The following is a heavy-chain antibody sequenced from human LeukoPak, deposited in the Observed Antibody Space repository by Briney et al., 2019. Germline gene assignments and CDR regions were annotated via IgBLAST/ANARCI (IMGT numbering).Heavy chain of an antibody. D-gene: IGHD3-16*01. CDR3: ARIGEEAGGYDY. Sequence: KTSETLSLTCTVSGGSISSRSYHWGWIRQPPGKGLEWIGSMSYSGSTNNNPSLKSRVTIFVDTSKNQFSLRLSSVTAADTAVYFCARIGEEAGGYDYWGQGTLVTVSS. J-gene: IGHJ4*02. V-gene: IGHV4-39*01. CDR2: MSYSGST. CDR1: GGSISSRSYH.